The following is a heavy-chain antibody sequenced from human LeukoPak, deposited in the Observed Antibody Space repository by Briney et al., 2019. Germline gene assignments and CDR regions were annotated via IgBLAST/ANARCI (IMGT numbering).Heavy chain of an antibody. D-gene: IGHD3-10*01. Sequence: LGESLKISCKGSGYSFSTYWIGWVRQMPGKGLEWVGIVFPGNSDTRYSPSFQGQVTISADESISTAYLQWNSLKAADTAMYYCAVTLLRGVTNWFDTWGQGTLVTVSS. J-gene: IGHJ5*02. CDR1: GYSFSTYW. V-gene: IGHV5-51*01. CDR3: AVTLLRGVTNWFDT. CDR2: VFPGNSDT.